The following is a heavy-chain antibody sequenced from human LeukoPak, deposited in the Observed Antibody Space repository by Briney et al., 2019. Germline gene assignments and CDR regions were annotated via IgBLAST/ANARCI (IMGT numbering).Heavy chain of an antibody. CDR3: ARDPETGYSSGWSFDY. V-gene: IGHV4-4*02. Sequence: SGTLSLTCAVSGGSISSSNWWSWVRQPPEKGLEWIGEIYHSGSTYYNPSLKSRVTISVDTSKNQFSLKLSSVTAADTAVYYCARDPETGYSSGWSFDYWGQGTLVTVSS. D-gene: IGHD6-19*01. CDR2: IYHSGST. CDR1: GGSISSSNW. J-gene: IGHJ4*02.